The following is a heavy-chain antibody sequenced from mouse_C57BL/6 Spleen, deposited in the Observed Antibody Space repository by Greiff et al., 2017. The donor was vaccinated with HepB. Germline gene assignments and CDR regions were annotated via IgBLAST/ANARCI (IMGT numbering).Heavy chain of an antibody. V-gene: IGHV1-76*01. CDR3: ARTTPTGFDY. D-gene: IGHD4-1*02. J-gene: IGHJ2*01. Sequence: VKLQESGAELVRPGASVKLSCKASGYTITDYYINWVKQRPGQGLEWIARIYPGSGNTYYNEKFKGKATLTAEKSSSTAYMQLSSLTSEDSAVYFCARTTPTGFDYWGQGTTLTVSS. CDR1: GYTITDYY. CDR2: IYPGSGNT.